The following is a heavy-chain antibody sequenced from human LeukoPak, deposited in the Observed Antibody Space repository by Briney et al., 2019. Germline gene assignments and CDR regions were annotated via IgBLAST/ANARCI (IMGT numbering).Heavy chain of an antibody. J-gene: IGHJ5*02. CDR1: GGSISSYY. CDR3: ARVERPAGFDP. D-gene: IGHD3-3*01. Sequence: SETLSLTCTVSGGSISSYYWSWIRQPPGKGLEWIGYIYYSGSTSYNPSLKSRVTISVDTSKNQFSLKLSSVTAADTAVYYCARVERPAGFDPWGQGTLVTVSS. V-gene: IGHV4-59*01. CDR2: IYYSGST.